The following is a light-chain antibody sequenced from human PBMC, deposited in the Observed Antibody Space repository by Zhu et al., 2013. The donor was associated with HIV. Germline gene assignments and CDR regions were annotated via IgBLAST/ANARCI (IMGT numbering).Light chain of an antibody. CDR2: GAS. V-gene: IGKV3-15*01. J-gene: IGKJ2*01. Sequence: EIVMTQFPVTLSVSPGERATLSCRASQSVSSNLAWYQQKPGQAPRLLIYGASTRATGIPARFSGAGSGTDFTLTISSLEPEDVAVYFCQHRSEGPPYTFGPGTKLEIK. CDR1: QSVSSN. CDR3: QHRSEGPPYT.